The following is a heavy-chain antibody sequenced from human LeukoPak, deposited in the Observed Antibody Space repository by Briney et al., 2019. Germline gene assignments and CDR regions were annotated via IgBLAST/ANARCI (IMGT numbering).Heavy chain of an antibody. CDR2: IYYSGST. J-gene: IGHJ4*02. CDR1: GGSISSSSYY. V-gene: IGHV4-39*06. D-gene: IGHD6-19*01. Sequence: SETLSLTCTVSGGSISSSSYYWGWIRQPPGKGLEWIGSIYYSGSTYYNPSLKSRVTISVDTSKNQFPLKLSSVTAADTAVYYCAQSSGRRHYFDYWGQGTLVTVSS. CDR3: AQSSGRRHYFDY.